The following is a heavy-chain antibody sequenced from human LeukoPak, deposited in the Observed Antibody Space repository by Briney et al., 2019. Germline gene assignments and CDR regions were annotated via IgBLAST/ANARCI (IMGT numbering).Heavy chain of an antibody. CDR2: IKQDGSEK. D-gene: IGHD6-13*01. CDR3: ARGAAAGIVGWLDP. Sequence: TGGSLRLSCAASGFTFSSYWMSWVRQAPGKGLEWVANIKQDGSEKYYVDSVKSRFTISRDNAKNLLYLQMNSLRAEDTAVYYCARGAAAGIVGWLDPWGQGTLVTVSS. CDR1: GFTFSSYW. J-gene: IGHJ5*02. V-gene: IGHV3-7*01.